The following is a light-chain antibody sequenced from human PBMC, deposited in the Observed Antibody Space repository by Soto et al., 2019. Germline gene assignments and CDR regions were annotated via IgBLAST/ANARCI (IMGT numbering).Light chain of an antibody. J-gene: IGKJ1*01. CDR3: QQYYGTPRT. CDR2: GAS. CDR1: QSALYSSNNKNY. Sequence: DIVMTQSPDSLALSLCGGATINCKSSQSALYSSNNKNYLAWYQQKPGQPPKLLIYGASTRESGVPDRFSGSGSGTDFTLTISRLQAEDVAVYYCQQYYGTPRTFGQGTKVDI. V-gene: IGKV4-1*01.